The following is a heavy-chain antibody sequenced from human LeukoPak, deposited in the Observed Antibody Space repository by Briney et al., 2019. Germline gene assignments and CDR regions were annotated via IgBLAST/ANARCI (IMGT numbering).Heavy chain of an antibody. Sequence: ASVKVSCKASGYTFTSYAISWVRQAPGQGLEWMGGIIPIFGTANYAQKLQGRVTITADESTSTAYMELSSLRSEDAAVYYCARDSSGYYARSHFDYWGQGTLVTVSS. CDR3: ARDSSGYYARSHFDY. J-gene: IGHJ4*02. CDR2: IIPIFGTA. V-gene: IGHV1-69*13. D-gene: IGHD3-22*01. CDR1: GYTFTSYA.